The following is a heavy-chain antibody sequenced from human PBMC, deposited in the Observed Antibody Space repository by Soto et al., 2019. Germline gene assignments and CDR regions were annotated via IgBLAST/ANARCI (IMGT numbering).Heavy chain of an antibody. CDR3: ARSIAARPGYFQH. CDR1: GGSISSGGYY. D-gene: IGHD6-6*01. V-gene: IGHV4-31*03. Sequence: SETLSLTCTVSGGSISSGGYYWSWIRQHPGKGLEWIGYIYYSGSTYYNPSLKSRVTISVDTSKNQFSLKLSSVTAADTAVYYCARSIAARPGYFQHWGQGTLVTVSS. J-gene: IGHJ1*01. CDR2: IYYSGST.